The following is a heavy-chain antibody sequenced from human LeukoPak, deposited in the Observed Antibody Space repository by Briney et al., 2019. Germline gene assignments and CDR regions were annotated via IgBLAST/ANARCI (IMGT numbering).Heavy chain of an antibody. CDR1: GRSFSSYY. D-gene: IGHD6-19*01. Sequence: SETLSLPCSLSGRSFSSYYYKWIRQSAGKRLEGIGRIYTSGSNNYCPSFKSRVTLPVDQPKNQSSLTLSSVTAADTAVYYCARDSGWYWYDYWGQGTLVTVSS. CDR3: ARDSGWYWYDY. CDR2: IYTSGSN. V-gene: IGHV4-4*07. J-gene: IGHJ4*02.